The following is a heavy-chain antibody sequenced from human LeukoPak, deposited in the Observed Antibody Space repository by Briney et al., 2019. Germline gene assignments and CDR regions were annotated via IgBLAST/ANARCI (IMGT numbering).Heavy chain of an antibody. V-gene: IGHV1-18*01. CDR3: VFGECSSTSCYPRRDY. CDR2: SNAYSGDT. Sequence: ASVKVSWKVSDYRFTTYGISWVRQAPGQGLEWMGWSNAYSGDTDYSQNFQGRVTMATDTSTATAYMDLRSLRPDDTAVYYCVFGECSSTSCYPRRDYWGQGTLVTVSS. D-gene: IGHD2-2*01. CDR1: DYRFTTYG. J-gene: IGHJ4*02.